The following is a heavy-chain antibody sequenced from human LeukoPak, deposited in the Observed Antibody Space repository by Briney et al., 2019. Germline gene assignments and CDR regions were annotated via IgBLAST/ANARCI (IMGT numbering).Heavy chain of an antibody. CDR1: GFTFDDYA. D-gene: IGHD2-21*02. CDR2: ISGDGEST. CDR3: AKEVAYCHGDCYALYYFVGMDV. V-gene: IGHV3-43*02. J-gene: IGHJ6*02. Sequence: PGGSLRLSCAASGFTFDDYAMHWVRQAPGKGLEWVSLISGDGESTDYADSVKGRFTISRDNSKNSLYLQMHSLRTEDTALYYCAKEVAYCHGDCYALYYFVGMDVWGQGTTVTVSS.